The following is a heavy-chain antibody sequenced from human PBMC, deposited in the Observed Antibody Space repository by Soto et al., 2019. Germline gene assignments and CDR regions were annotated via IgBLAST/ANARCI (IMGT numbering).Heavy chain of an antibody. D-gene: IGHD3-3*01. J-gene: IGHJ4*02. Sequence: QITLNESGPTQVKPRQTLTLTCTFSGFSLTTSGLGVGWIRQSPGKAPEWLALIYWDDDKRYSPSLKIRLTITKDTSKNQVVLTMADLDPADTATYCCAQRVRRSVFGLVTTTAIYFDFWGQGTPVAGSS. CDR3: AQRVRRSVFGLVTTTAIYFDF. CDR1: GFSLTTSGLG. CDR2: IYWDDDK. V-gene: IGHV2-5*02.